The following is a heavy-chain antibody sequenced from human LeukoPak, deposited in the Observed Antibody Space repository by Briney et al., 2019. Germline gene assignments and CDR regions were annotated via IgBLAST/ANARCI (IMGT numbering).Heavy chain of an antibody. D-gene: IGHD2-2*01. V-gene: IGHV3-74*01. CDR1: GFTFSSYW. CDR3: ARSPGGSSAVDY. Sequence: AGGSLRLPCAASGFTFSSYWMHWVRQAPGKGLVWVSRINSDGSITTYADSVKGRFTISRDNAKNTLYLEVNSLRAEDTAVYYCARSPGGSSAVDYWGQGTLVTVSS. CDR2: INSDGSIT. J-gene: IGHJ4*02.